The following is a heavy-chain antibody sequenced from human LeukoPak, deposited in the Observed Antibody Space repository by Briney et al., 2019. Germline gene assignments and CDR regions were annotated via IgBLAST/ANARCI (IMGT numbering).Heavy chain of an antibody. CDR3: ARDQYYDSSGYYLDY. Sequence: GGSLRLSCAASGFTFSSYGMHWVRQAPGKGLEWVAFIRYDGSNKYYADSVKGRFTISRDNSKNTLYLQMNSLRAEDTAVYYCARDQYYDSSGYYLDYWGQGTLVTVSS. J-gene: IGHJ4*02. D-gene: IGHD3-22*01. CDR2: IRYDGSNK. CDR1: GFTFSSYG. V-gene: IGHV3-30*02.